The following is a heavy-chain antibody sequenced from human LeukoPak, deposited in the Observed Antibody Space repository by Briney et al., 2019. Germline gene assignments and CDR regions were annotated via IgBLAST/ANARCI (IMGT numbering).Heavy chain of an antibody. Sequence: SGTLSLTCTVSGGSISSYYWTWIRQPPGKGLEWIGYVDHTGSTKFNPSLNGRVSISRDTSNNFFSLRLRSVTAADTAVYFCARGRVSSSTWYSTYYYFFYMDFWGKGTTVTVSS. CDR3: ARGRVSSSTWYSTYYYFFYMDF. CDR1: GGSISSYY. CDR2: VDHTGST. V-gene: IGHV4-59*01. J-gene: IGHJ6*03. D-gene: IGHD4-11*01.